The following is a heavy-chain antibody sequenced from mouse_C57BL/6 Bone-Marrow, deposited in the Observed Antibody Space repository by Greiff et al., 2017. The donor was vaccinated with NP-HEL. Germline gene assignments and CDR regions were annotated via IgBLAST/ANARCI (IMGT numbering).Heavy chain of an antibody. CDR1: GYTFTDYY. CDR3: ARRDGYYYGSFYAMDY. D-gene: IGHD1-1*01. V-gene: IGHV1-19*01. J-gene: IGHJ4*01. Sequence: DVQLQQSGPVLVKPGASVKMSCKASGYTFTDYYMNWVKQSHGKSLEWIGVINPYNGGTSYNQKFKGKATLTVDKSSSTAYMELNSLTSEDSAVYYCARRDGYYYGSFYAMDYWGQGTSVTVSS. CDR2: INPYNGGT.